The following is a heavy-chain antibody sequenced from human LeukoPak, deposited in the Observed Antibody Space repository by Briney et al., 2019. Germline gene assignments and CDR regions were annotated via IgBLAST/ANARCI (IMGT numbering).Heavy chain of an antibody. CDR1: GYTFTSYD. CDR3: ATSGTSDLVWTYDY. CDR2: MNPNSGNT. V-gene: IGHV1-8*01. J-gene: IGHJ4*02. Sequence: ASVKVSCKASGYTFTSYDINWVRQATGQGLEWMGWMNPNSGNTGYAQKFQGRVTMTRNTSISTAYMELSSLRSEDTAVYYCATSGTSDLVWTYDYWGQGTLVTVSS. D-gene: IGHD1-14*01.